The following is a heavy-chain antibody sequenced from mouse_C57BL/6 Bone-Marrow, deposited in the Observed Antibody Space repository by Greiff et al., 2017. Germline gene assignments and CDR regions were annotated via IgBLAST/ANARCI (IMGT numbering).Heavy chain of an antibody. V-gene: IGHV5-4*03. CDR2: ISDGGSYT. D-gene: IGHD1-1*01. Sequence: EVKLMESGGGLVKPGGSLKLSCAASGFTFSSYAMSWVRQTPEKRLEWVATISDGGSYTYYPDNVKSRFTISRDNAKNNLYLQMSHLKSEDTAMYYCARALWHWYFDVWGTGTTVTVSS. CDR1: GFTFSSYA. J-gene: IGHJ1*03. CDR3: ARALWHWYFDV.